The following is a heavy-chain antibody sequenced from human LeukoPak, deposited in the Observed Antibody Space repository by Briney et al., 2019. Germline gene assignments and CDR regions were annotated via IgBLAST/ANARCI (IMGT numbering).Heavy chain of an antibody. CDR2: IYNTGST. CDR1: GGSFSGYY. Sequence: PSETLSLTCAVYGGSFSGYYWSWIRQPPGKGLEWIGYIYNTGSTNYNPSLTSRVTMSVDTSKNQFSLNLNSVTAADTAVYYCARGYSSFDYWGQGTLVTVSS. CDR3: ARGYSSFDY. V-gene: IGHV4-59*01. J-gene: IGHJ4*02. D-gene: IGHD6-13*01.